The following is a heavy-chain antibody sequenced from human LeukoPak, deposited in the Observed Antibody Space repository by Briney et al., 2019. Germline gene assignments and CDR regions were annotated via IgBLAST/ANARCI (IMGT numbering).Heavy chain of an antibody. Sequence: GGSLRLSCAASGFTFSSYTMNWVRQAPGKGLEWVSSISSSSSYIYYADSVKGRFTISRDNAKNSLYLQMNSLRAEDTAVYYCARERSLNYYDSSGYLYWGQGTLVTVSS. V-gene: IGHV3-21*01. CDR2: ISSSSSYI. D-gene: IGHD3-22*01. J-gene: IGHJ4*02. CDR1: GFTFSSYT. CDR3: ARERSLNYYDSSGYLY.